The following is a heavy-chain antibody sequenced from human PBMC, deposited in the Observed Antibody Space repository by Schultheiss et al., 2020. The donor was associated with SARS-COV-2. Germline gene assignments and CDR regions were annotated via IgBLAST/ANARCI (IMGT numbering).Heavy chain of an antibody. J-gene: IGHJ5*02. Sequence: SETLSLTCAVYGGSFSGYYWSWIRQPPGKGLEWIGEINHSGSTNYNPSLKSRVTISVDTSKNQFSLKLSSVTAADTAVYYCARSSYDYVWGSYRPNWFDPWGQGTLVTVSS. V-gene: IGHV4-34*01. CDR2: INHSGST. CDR1: GGSFSGYY. D-gene: IGHD3-16*02. CDR3: ARSSYDYVWGSYRPNWFDP.